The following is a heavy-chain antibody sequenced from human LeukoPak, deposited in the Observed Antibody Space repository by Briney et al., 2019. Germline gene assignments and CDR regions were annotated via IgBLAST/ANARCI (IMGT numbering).Heavy chain of an antibody. J-gene: IGHJ3*02. Sequence: PSETLSLTCTVSGGSISSSTYYCVWIRQPPGKGLEWIGSIYYSGSTYYNPSLKSRVTISGDTSQNQFSLKRNSLTAADTAVYYCARLQYCTDGVCSFAFDIWGQGTMVTVSS. CDR1: GGSISSSTYY. D-gene: IGHD2-8*01. V-gene: IGHV4-39*01. CDR3: ARLQYCTDGVCSFAFDI. CDR2: IYYSGST.